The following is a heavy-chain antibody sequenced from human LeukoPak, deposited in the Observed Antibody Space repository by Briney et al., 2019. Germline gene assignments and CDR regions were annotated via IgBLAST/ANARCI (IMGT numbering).Heavy chain of an antibody. CDR3: ARDHRGDRY. V-gene: IGHV3-48*04. J-gene: IGHJ4*02. D-gene: IGHD4-17*01. Sequence: GGSLRLSGAASGFTYSSYSMNWVRQAPGKGLEWVSFISSSGSTIYYADSVKGRFTISRDNAKNSLYLQMNSLRAEDTAVYYCARDHRGDRYWGQGTLVTVSS. CDR2: ISSSGSTI. CDR1: GFTYSSYS.